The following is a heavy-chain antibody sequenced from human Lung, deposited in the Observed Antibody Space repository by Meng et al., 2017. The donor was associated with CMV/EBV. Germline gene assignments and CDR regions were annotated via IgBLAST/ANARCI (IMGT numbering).Heavy chain of an antibody. CDR2: ISSSSYI. D-gene: IGHD3-22*01. Sequence: GGSXRLXXAASGFTFSSYSMNWVRQAPGKGLEWVSSISSSSYISYADSVKGRFIISRDNAKNSLYLQMNSLRAEDTAVYHCAPTYYYDSSGYYPFDYWGQGXLVTVSS. CDR1: GFTFSSYS. CDR3: APTYYYDSSGYYPFDY. J-gene: IGHJ4*02. V-gene: IGHV3-21*01.